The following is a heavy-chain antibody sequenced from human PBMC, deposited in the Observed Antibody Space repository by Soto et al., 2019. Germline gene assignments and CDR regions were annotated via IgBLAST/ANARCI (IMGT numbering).Heavy chain of an antibody. CDR2: ISAYNGNT. V-gene: IGHV1-18*01. J-gene: IGHJ6*03. Sequence: ASVKVSCKASGYTFTSYGISWVRQAPGQGLEWMGWISAYNGNTNYAQKLQGRVTMTTDTSTSTAYMELRSLRSDDTAVYYCARVTIDSGSGWSYYYYYHMDVWGKGTTVTVAS. CDR1: GYTFTSYG. CDR3: ARVTIDSGSGWSYYYYYHMDV. D-gene: IGHD6-19*01.